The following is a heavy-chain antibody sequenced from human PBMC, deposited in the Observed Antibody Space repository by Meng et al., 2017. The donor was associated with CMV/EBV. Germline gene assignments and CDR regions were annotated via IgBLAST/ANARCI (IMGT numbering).Heavy chain of an antibody. CDR2: IYYSGST. J-gene: IGHJ4*02. Sequence: SETLSLTCTVSGGSISSSSYYWGWIRQPPGKGLEWIGSIYYSGSTYYNPSLKSRVTISVDTSKNQFSLKLSSVTAADTAVYYCARLGYSSRWYQFDYWGQGTLVTVSS. D-gene: IGHD6-13*01. CDR3: ARLGYSSRWYQFDY. V-gene: IGHV4-39*01. CDR1: GGSISSSSYY.